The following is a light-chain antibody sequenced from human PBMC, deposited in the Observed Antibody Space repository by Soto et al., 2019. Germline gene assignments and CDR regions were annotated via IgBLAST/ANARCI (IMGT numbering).Light chain of an antibody. Sequence: EIVMTQSPATLSVSPGERATLSCRASQSVSSNLVWYQQKPGQAPRLLIYGASTRATGIPARFSGSGSGTEFTLTINSLQSEDFALYYCQQYGSSPPFAFGGGTKIEIK. CDR1: QSVSSN. CDR3: QQYGSSPPFA. CDR2: GAS. J-gene: IGKJ4*01. V-gene: IGKV3-15*01.